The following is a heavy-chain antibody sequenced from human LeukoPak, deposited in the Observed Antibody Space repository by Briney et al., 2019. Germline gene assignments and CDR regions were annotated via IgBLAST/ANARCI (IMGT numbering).Heavy chain of an antibody. CDR1: GFTFSSYA. V-gene: IGHV3-30*04. D-gene: IGHD6-19*01. Sequence: PGRSLRLSCAASGFTFSSYAMHWVRQAPGKGLEWVAVISYDGSNKYYADSVKGRFTISRDNSKNTLYLQMNSLRAEDTAVYYCARESARYSSGWYALYWGQGTLVTVSS. J-gene: IGHJ4*02. CDR2: ISYDGSNK. CDR3: ARESARYSSGWYALY.